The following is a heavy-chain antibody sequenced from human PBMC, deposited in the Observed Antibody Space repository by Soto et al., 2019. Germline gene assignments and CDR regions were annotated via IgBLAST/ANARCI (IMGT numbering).Heavy chain of an antibody. Sequence: GASVKVSCKVSGYTLTELSMHWVRQAPGKGLEWMGGFDPEDGETIYAQKFQGRVTMTEDTSTDTAYMELSSLRSEDTAVYYCATRLKFNFWSGMDYWGQGTLVTVS. V-gene: IGHV1-24*01. D-gene: IGHD3-3*01. CDR1: GYTLTELS. J-gene: IGHJ4*02. CDR3: ATRLKFNFWSGMDY. CDR2: FDPEDGET.